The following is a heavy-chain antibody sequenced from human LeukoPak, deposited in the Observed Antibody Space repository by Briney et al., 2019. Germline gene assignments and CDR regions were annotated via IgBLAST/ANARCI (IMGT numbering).Heavy chain of an antibody. Sequence: SVKVSCKASGGTFSSYAISWVRQAPGQGLEWMGGIIPIFGTANYAQKFQGRVTITADKSTSTAYMELSSLRSEDTAVYYCAREFQLHDAFDIWGQGTMVTVSS. CDR3: AREFQLHDAFDI. D-gene: IGHD4-23*01. V-gene: IGHV1-69*06. CDR2: IIPIFGTA. CDR1: GGTFSSYA. J-gene: IGHJ3*02.